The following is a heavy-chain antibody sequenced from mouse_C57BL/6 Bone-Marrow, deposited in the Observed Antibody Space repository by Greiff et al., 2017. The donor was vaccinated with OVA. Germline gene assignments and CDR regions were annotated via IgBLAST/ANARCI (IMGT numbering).Heavy chain of an antibody. D-gene: IGHD2-4*01. CDR3: ARGRDYERGTWFAY. J-gene: IGHJ3*01. CDR2: INPYNGGT. Sequence: VQLKQSGPVLVKPGASVKMSCKASGYTFTDYYMNWVKQSHGKSLEWIGVINPYNGGTSYNQKFKGKATLTVDKSSSTAYMELNSLTSEDSAVYYCARGRDYERGTWFAYWGQGTLVTVSA. V-gene: IGHV1-19*01. CDR1: GYTFTDYY.